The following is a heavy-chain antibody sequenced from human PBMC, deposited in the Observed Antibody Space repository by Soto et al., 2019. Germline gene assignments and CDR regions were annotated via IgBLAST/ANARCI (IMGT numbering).Heavy chain of an antibody. CDR2: IYYSGST. D-gene: IGHD3-3*01. Sequence: KTSETLSLTCTFSGVSISSYYWSWIRQPPGKGLEWIGYIYYSGSTNYNPSLKSRVTISVDTSKNQFSLKLSSVTAADTAVYYCARDLGYYYFCSGHTTRHYYYGMEGWGQGTTVTVSS. J-gene: IGHJ6*01. CDR1: GVSISSYY. V-gene: IGHV4-59*01. CDR3: ARDLGYYYFCSGHTTRHYYYGMEG.